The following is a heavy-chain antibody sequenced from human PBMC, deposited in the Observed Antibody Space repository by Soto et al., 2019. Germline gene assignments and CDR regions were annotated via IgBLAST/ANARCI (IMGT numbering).Heavy chain of an antibody. CDR3: ARDGIVGASRTYYHGLDV. Sequence: SVKVSCKASGITFTSYTFTWVRQAPGEGLEWMGGPIPISGATHYAPRIRGRVTIPADKSTGTVYMELTSLRSEDTAVYYCARDGIVGASRTYYHGLDVWGQGTTVTVSS. CDR2: PIPISGAT. CDR1: GITFTSYT. J-gene: IGHJ6*02. D-gene: IGHD1-26*01. V-gene: IGHV1-69*06.